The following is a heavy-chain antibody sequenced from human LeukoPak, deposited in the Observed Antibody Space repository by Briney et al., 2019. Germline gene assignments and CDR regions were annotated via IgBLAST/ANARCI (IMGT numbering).Heavy chain of an antibody. CDR3: AGGWEAAAGNFDY. J-gene: IGHJ4*02. V-gene: IGHV4-34*08. Sequence: GSLRLSCAASGFTVTNAWMSWVRQVPGKGLEWIGEINHSGSTNYNPSLKSRVTISVDTSKNQFSLKLSSVTAADTAVYYCAGGWEAAAGNFDYWGQGTLVTVSS. CDR1: GFTVTNAW. D-gene: IGHD6-13*01. CDR2: INHSGST.